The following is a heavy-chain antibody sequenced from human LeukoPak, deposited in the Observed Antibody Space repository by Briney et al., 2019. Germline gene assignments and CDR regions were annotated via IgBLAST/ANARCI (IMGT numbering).Heavy chain of an antibody. D-gene: IGHD1-26*01. V-gene: IGHV1-18*01. CDR2: ISAYNGNT. CDR3: ARPSIVGSTGNWYFDL. Sequence: ASVKVSCKASGYTFTTYGITWVRQAPGQGLEWMGWISAYNGNTNYAQKLQGRVTMTTDTSTSTAYMELRSLRSDDTAVYYCARPSIVGSTGNWYFDLWGRGTLVTVSS. J-gene: IGHJ2*01. CDR1: GYTFTTYG.